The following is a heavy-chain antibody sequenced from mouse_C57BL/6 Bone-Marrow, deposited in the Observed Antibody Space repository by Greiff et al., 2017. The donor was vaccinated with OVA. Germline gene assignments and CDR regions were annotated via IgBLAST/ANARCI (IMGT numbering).Heavy chain of an antibody. J-gene: IGHJ2*01. CDR3: ARQNYKGYVDD. Sequence: EVKLMESGGDLVKPGGSLKLSCAASGFTFSSYGMSWVRQTPDKRLEWVATISSGGSYTYYPDSVKGRFTISRDNAKNTLYLQMSSLKSEDTAMYYCARQNYKGYVDDWGQGTTLTGSS. CDR1: GFTFSSYG. D-gene: IGHD2-12*01. V-gene: IGHV5-6*01. CDR2: ISSGGSYT.